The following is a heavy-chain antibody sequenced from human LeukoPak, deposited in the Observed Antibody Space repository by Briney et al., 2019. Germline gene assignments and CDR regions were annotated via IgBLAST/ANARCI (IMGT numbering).Heavy chain of an antibody. CDR2: ISGSGGRT. J-gene: IGHJ4*02. D-gene: IGHD1-26*01. Sequence: GGSLRLSCAASGFTFSSYAMSWVRQAPGKGLEWVSAISGSGGRTYYADSVKGRFTISRDNSKNTLYLQMNSLRAEETAVYYCASHSGNYYRVHYFDYWGQGTLVTVSS. CDR3: ASHSGNYYRVHYFDY. CDR1: GFTFSSYA. V-gene: IGHV3-23*01.